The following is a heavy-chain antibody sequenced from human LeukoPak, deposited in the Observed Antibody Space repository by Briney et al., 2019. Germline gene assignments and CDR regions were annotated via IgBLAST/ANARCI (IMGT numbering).Heavy chain of an antibody. V-gene: IGHV4-59*08. CDR3: ARSDYDILTGYYDY. CDR2: INYSGNT. D-gene: IGHD3-9*01. Sequence: SETLSLTCTVSGGSISSYYWSWIRQPPGKGLEWIGYINYSGNTNYNPSLKSRVTMSVDTSKNQFSLKLSSVTAADTAVYYCARSDYDILTGYYDYWGQGTLVTVSS. J-gene: IGHJ4*02. CDR1: GGSISSYY.